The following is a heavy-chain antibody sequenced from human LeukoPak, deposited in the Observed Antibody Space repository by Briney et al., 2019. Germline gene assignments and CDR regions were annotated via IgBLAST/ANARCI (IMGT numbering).Heavy chain of an antibody. J-gene: IGHJ6*03. D-gene: IGHD3-22*01. CDR2: IRYDGINR. CDR3: AKDSYDSSVYSYSYMDV. CDR1: GFTFSSYV. Sequence: GGSLRLSCAASGFTFSSYVMHWVRQAPGRGLEWVAFIRYDGINRYYADSVKGRFTISRDNSKNTLYLQMNSLRAEDTAVYYCAKDSYDSSVYSYSYMDVWGKGTTVTVSS. V-gene: IGHV3-30*02.